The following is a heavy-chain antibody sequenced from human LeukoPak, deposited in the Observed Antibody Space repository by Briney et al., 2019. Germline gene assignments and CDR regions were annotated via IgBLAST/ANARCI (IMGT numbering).Heavy chain of an antibody. CDR3: ARRIAVAGSPVYYFDY. J-gene: IGHJ4*02. CDR1: GYTFTDSY. D-gene: IGHD6-19*01. CDR2: ISPNSGGT. Sequence: ASVKVSCKASGYTFTDSYIHWVGQAPGQGLEWMGWISPNSGGTNYAQKFQGRVTLTRDTSISTAYMELSTLRSDDTAVYYCARRIAVAGSPVYYFDYWGQGTLVTVSS. V-gene: IGHV1-2*02.